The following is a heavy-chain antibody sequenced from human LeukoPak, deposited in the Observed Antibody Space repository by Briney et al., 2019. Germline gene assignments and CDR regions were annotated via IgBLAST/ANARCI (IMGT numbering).Heavy chain of an antibody. D-gene: IGHD2-8*01. J-gene: IGHJ4*02. Sequence: GGSLRLSCAASGFTVSSNYMSWVRQAPGKGLEWVSVIYSGGSTYYADSVKGRFTISRDNSKNTLYLQMNSLRAEDTATYYCAKALLYAYIDYWGQGTLVTVSS. CDR3: AKALLYAYIDY. CDR2: IYSGGST. CDR1: GFTVSSNY. V-gene: IGHV3-66*01.